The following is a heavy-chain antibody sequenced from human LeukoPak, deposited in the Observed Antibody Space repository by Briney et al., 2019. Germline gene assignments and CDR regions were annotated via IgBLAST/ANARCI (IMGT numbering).Heavy chain of an antibody. CDR2: INPYNGNT. CDR3: ARVPYCSSISCLQYNYYHYMDV. V-gene: IGHV1-18*01. J-gene: IGHJ6*03. Sequence: ASVKVSCKASSYTFNSYGISWVRQAPGQGLEWMGWINPYNGNTNYAQKLQGRVTMTTDTSTSTAYMELRNLRSDDTAVYYCARVPYCSSISCLQYNYYHYMDVWGKGTTATVSS. D-gene: IGHD2-2*01. CDR1: SYTFNSYG.